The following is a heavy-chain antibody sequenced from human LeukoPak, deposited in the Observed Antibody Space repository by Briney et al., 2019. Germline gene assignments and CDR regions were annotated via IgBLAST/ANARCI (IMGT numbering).Heavy chain of an antibody. V-gene: IGHV1-2*02. CDR3: ARSSRDGYNRIGY. J-gene: IGHJ4*02. CDR2: INPNSGGT. Sequence: GASVKVSCKASGYTFTVYYMHWVRQAPGQGLEWMGWINPNSGGTNYAQKFQGRVTMTRDTSISTAYMELSRLRSDDTAVYYCARSSRDGYNRIGYWGQGTLVTVSS. CDR1: GYTFTVYY. D-gene: IGHD5-24*01.